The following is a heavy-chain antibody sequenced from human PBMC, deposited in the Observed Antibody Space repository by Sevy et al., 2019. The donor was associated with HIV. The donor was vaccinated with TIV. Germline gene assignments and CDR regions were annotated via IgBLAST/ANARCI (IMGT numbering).Heavy chain of an antibody. CDR3: ARDHTGSYYGGRGPYFDY. V-gene: IGHV1-18*01. D-gene: IGHD1-26*01. J-gene: IGHJ4*02. CDR1: GYTFSRFG. Sequence: ASVKVSCKASGYTFSRFGISWVRQAPGQGLEWMGWISAYSGNTNYTQKLQGRVTMTTDTSTSTAYMELRSLRSDDTTVYYCARDHTGSYYGGRGPYFDYWGQGTLVTVSS. CDR2: ISAYSGNT.